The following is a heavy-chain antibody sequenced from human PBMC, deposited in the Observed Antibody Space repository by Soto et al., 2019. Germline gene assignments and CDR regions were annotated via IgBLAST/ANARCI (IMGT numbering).Heavy chain of an antibody. Sequence: GVLRLSCAASGFTFSSYAMGWVRQGPGKGLEWVAVVSIGGSTHYADSVRGRFTISRDNSKNTLSLQMNSLTAEDTAVYFCAKRRGAGGHFDYWGQGALVTAPQ. D-gene: IGHD2-15*01. J-gene: IGHJ4*02. CDR2: VSIGGST. V-gene: IGHV3-23*01. CDR3: AKRRGAGGHFDY. CDR1: GFTFSSYA.